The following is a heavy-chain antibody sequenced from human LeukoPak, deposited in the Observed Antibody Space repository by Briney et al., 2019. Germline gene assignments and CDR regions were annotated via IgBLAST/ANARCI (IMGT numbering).Heavy chain of an antibody. D-gene: IGHD3-22*01. J-gene: IGHJ4*02. CDR1: GGSFSGYY. CDR2: INHSGST. CDR3: AMSSRHNYYDSSGYSGFDY. V-gene: IGHV4-34*01. Sequence: SETLSLTCAVYGGSFSGYYWSWIRQPPGKGLEWIGEINHSGSTNYNPSLKSRVTISVDTSKNQFSLKLSSVTAADTAVYYCAMSSRHNYYDSSGYSGFDYWGQGTLVTVSS.